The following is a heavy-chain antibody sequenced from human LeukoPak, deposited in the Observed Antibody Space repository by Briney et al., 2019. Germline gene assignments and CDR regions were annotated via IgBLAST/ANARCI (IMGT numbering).Heavy chain of an antibody. CDR3: ARDLVTVTKGFDI. J-gene: IGHJ3*02. CDR1: ADSFSSHY. V-gene: IGHV4-59*11. D-gene: IGHD4-17*01. CDR2: ISYIGST. Sequence: SETLSLTCAVSADSFSSHYWTWIQQAPGKGLEWIGYISYIGSTNYNPSLKSRVTISIDTSKNQFSLKLSPVTAADTAVYYCARDLVTVTKGFDIWGQGTMVSVSS.